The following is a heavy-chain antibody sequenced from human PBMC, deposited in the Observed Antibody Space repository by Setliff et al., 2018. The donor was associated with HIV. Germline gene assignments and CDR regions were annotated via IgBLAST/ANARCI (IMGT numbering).Heavy chain of an antibody. CDR2: IYTRGST. D-gene: IGHD5-12*01. V-gene: IGHV4-61*02. Sequence: SETLSLTCTVSGGSIDSGNYDWNWVRQPGGKGLEWIGRIYTRGSTKYSPTFESRVTMPLDTSKNQFSLNLRSVTAADTALYYGVRSGCNGNICYDSRGWLDSWGQGTQVTVSS. CDR3: VRSGCNGNICYDSRGWLDS. J-gene: IGHJ5*01. CDR1: GGSIDSGNYD.